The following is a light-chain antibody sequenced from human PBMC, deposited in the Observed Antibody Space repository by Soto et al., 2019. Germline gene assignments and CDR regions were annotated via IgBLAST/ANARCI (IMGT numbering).Light chain of an antibody. V-gene: IGLV2-14*03. CDR1: SNDIGSYNY. J-gene: IGLJ2*01. Sequence: QSALTQPASVSGSPGQSITISCTGTSNDIGSYNYVSWYQQHPGKAPKLLIYDVINRPSGVSDRFSGSKSGRTASLTISGLQAEDEADYYCSSYTSVIAVVFGGGTKLTVL. CDR3: SSYTSVIAVV. CDR2: DVI.